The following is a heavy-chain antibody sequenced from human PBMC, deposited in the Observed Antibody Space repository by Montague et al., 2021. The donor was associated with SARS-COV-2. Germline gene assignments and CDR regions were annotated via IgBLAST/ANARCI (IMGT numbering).Heavy chain of an antibody. CDR1: GGSISSYY. Sequence: SETLSLTCTVSGGSISSYYWSWIRQPPGTGLEWIGYIYYSGSTNSNPSXKSRVTISVDTSKNQFSLKLSSVTAADTAVYYCARGSGWMGNAFDIWGQGTMVTVSS. J-gene: IGHJ3*02. D-gene: IGHD6-19*01. CDR3: ARGSGWMGNAFDI. CDR2: IYYSGST. V-gene: IGHV4-59*01.